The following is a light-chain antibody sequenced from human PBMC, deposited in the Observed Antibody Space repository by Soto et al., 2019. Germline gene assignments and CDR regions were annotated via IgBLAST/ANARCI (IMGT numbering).Light chain of an antibody. CDR1: QTISSW. CDR3: QQYDNLPLT. V-gene: IGKV1-33*01. J-gene: IGKJ4*01. Sequence: DIQMTQSPSTLSGSVGDRVTITCRASQTISSWLAWYQQKPGKDPKLLIYDASNLETGVPSRFSGSGSGTDFTFTISSLQPEDIATYYCQQYDNLPLTFGGGTKVDIK. CDR2: DAS.